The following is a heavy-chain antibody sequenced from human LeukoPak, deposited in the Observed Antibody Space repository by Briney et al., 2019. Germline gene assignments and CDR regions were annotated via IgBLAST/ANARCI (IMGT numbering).Heavy chain of an antibody. J-gene: IGHJ4*02. D-gene: IGHD1-14*01. CDR1: GYSISSAYY. CDR3: ARNPPATAEFYFDY. CDR2: IYHSGST. Sequence: LETLSLTCTVSGYSISSAYYWGFIRQPPGKGLEWIGSIYHSGSTYYNASLKSRVTISLDTSKNQFSLKLSSVTAADTAVYYCARNPPATAEFYFDYWGQGTLVTVSS. V-gene: IGHV4-38-2*02.